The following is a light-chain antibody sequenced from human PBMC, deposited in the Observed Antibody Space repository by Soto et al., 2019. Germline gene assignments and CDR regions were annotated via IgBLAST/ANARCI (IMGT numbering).Light chain of an antibody. Sequence: DIQLTQSPSFLSASVGDRVTITCRASQGISSYLAWYLQKPGKAPKLLIYAASTLQSGVPSGFSGSGSGTEFTLTISSLQPEDFATYYCQQLKSYPLTFGGGTKVDIK. J-gene: IGKJ4*01. CDR1: QGISSY. CDR3: QQLKSYPLT. V-gene: IGKV1-9*01. CDR2: AAS.